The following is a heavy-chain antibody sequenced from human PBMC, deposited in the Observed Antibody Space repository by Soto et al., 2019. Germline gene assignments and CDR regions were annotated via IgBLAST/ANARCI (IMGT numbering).Heavy chain of an antibody. V-gene: IGHV3-23*01. CDR1: GFTFSSYA. CDR2: ISGSGGST. Sequence: EVQLLESGGGLVQPGGSLRLSCAASGFTFSSYAMSWVRQAPGKGLEWVSAISGSGGSTYYADSVKGRFTISRDNSKNTLNLQMNSLRAEDTAVYYCAKAYYDYIWGSYRLPFYFDYWGQGTLVTVSS. D-gene: IGHD3-16*02. J-gene: IGHJ4*02. CDR3: AKAYYDYIWGSYRLPFYFDY.